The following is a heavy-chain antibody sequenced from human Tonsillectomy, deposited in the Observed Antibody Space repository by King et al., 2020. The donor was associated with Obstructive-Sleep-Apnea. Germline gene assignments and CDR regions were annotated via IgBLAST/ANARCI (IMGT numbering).Heavy chain of an antibody. CDR3: ARFTGLSWYYYGMDV. Sequence: VQLQESGPGLVKPSETLSLTCTVSGGSISSYYWSWIRHPPGKGLEWIGDIYYSGSTNYNPSLKSRVTISVDTSKNQFSLKLSSVTAADTAVYYCARFTGLSWYYYGMDVWGQGTTVTVSS. CDR2: IYYSGST. CDR1: GGSISSYY. V-gene: IGHV4-59*01. J-gene: IGHJ6*02. D-gene: IGHD1-1*01.